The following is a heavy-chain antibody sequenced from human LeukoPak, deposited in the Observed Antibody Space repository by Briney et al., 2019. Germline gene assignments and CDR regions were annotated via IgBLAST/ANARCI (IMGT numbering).Heavy chain of an antibody. D-gene: IGHD3-16*01. Sequence: ASVKVSCKASGYTFTMYYIHWVRQAPGQGLEWMGMINPSDGSTTYAQRFQGRVTMTRDMSTTTVYMDLRSLRSEDTAVYFCAREQRGGVSGNFGGLFASYYTYYYMDVWGRGTTVTVSS. CDR3: AREQRGGVSGNFGGLFASYYTYYYMDV. V-gene: IGHV1-46*01. CDR2: INPSDGST. CDR1: GYTFTMYY. J-gene: IGHJ6*03.